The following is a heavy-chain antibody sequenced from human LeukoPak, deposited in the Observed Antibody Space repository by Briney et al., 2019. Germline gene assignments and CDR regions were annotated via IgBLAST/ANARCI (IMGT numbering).Heavy chain of an antibody. CDR1: GFTFSNYW. CDR2: IKQDGSEK. D-gene: IGHD6-6*01. Sequence: GGSLRLSCAASGFTFSNYWMNWVRQAPGKGLEWVANIKQDGSEKYYVDSVKGRFTISRDNAKNSLNLQMNSLRAGDTAVYYCARSYSTSTKIFDYWGQGTLVTVSS. J-gene: IGHJ4*02. CDR3: ARSYSTSTKIFDY. V-gene: IGHV3-7*01.